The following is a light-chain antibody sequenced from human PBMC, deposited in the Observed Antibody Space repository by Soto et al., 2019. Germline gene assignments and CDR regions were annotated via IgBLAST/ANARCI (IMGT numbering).Light chain of an antibody. V-gene: IGKV4-1*01. J-gene: IGKJ2*01. CDR1: QSVLYSSNNKNY. CDR3: QQYESTPPT. CDR2: WAS. Sequence: DIVMTQSPDSLAVSLGERATINCKSSQSVLYSSNNKNYLAWYQQRPGQPPKLLIYWASTRESGVPDRFSGSGSGKDFTITITSLQAEDVAVYYCQQYESTPPTFGQGTKLEIK.